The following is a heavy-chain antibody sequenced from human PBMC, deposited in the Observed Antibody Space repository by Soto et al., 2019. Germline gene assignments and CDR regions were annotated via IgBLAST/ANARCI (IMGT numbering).Heavy chain of an antibody. CDR1: GCSIRGHY. CDR3: VRDGTKTLRDWFDP. Sequence: HSATLSLTCTVSGCSIRGHYWSWIRRTAGKGLEWIGRIYTSGTTDYNPSLKSRVMMSVDTSKKQFSLKLRSVTAADTAVYYCVRDGTKTLRDWFDPWGQGMSVTVSS. D-gene: IGHD1-1*01. V-gene: IGHV4-4*07. CDR2: IYTSGTT. J-gene: IGHJ5*02.